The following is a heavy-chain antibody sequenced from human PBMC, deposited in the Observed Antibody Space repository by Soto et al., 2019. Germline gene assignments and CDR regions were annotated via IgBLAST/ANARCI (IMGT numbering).Heavy chain of an antibody. Sequence: PGGSLRLSCAASGFTFSSYAMSLVRQAPGKGLEWVSAISGSGGSTYYADSVKGRFTISRDNSKNTLYLQMNSLRAEDTAVYYCAKDFVLGPYYGSFSYTAVTSFQHWGQGTLVTVSS. CDR1: GFTFSSYA. V-gene: IGHV3-23*01. CDR2: ISGSGGST. D-gene: IGHD1-26*01. CDR3: AKDFVLGPYYGSFSYTAVTSFQH. J-gene: IGHJ1*01.